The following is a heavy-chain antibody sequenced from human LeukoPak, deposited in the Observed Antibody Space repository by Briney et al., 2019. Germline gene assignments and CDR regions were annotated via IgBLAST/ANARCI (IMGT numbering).Heavy chain of an antibody. CDR2: IIPILGTA. V-gene: IGHV1-69*13. D-gene: IGHD2-2*01. CDR1: GGTFSSYA. J-gene: IGHJ6*03. Sequence: SVKVSCKASGGTFSSYAISWVRQAPGQGLEWMGGIIPILGTANYAQKFQGRVTITADESTSTAYMELSSLRSEDTAVYYCARAIVVVPAAKVPHYYYYMDVWGKGTTVTVSS. CDR3: ARAIVVVPAAKVPHYYYYMDV.